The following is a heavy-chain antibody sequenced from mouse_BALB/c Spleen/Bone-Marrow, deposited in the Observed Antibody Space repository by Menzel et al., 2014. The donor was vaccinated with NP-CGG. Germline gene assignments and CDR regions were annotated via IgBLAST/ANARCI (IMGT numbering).Heavy chain of an antibody. CDR1: GFSLTGYG. CDR2: IWGDGST. J-gene: IGHJ2*01. CDR3: ARSFTTVVATPFDF. V-gene: IGHV2-6-7*01. D-gene: IGHD1-1*01. Sequence: VQGVESGPGLVSPSQSLSITCTVSGFSLTGYGVNWVRQPPGKGLVWLGMIWGDGSTDYNSVLKSRLSISKDNSQSQDFLKMNSLQTDDTARYYCARSFTTVVATPFDFWGQGTTLTVSS.